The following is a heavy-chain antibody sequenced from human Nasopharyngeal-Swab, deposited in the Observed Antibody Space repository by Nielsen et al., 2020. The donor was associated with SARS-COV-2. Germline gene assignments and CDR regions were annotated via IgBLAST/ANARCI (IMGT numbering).Heavy chain of an antibody. D-gene: IGHD3-16*02. CDR2: INHSGST. J-gene: IGHJ4*02. CDR3: ARRGDYIWGSYRKPIDY. Sequence: WIRQPPGKGLEWIGEINHSGSTNYNLSLKSRVTISVDTSKNQFSLKLSSVTAADTAVYYCARRGDYIWGSYRKPIDYWGQGTLVTVSS. V-gene: IGHV4-34*01.